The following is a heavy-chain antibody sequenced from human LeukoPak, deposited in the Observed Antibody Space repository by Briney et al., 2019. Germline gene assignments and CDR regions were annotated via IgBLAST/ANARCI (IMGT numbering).Heavy chain of an antibody. D-gene: IGHD3-22*01. Sequence: PGGSLRLSCAASGFTFSSYGTHWVRQAPGKGLEWVAFIRYDGSNKYYADSVKGRFTISRDNSKNTLYLQMNSLRAEDTAVYYCAKWVPGLYDSGGYYSPYFDYWGQGTLVTVSS. CDR2: IRYDGSNK. CDR3: AKWVPGLYDSGGYYSPYFDY. J-gene: IGHJ4*02. V-gene: IGHV3-30*02. CDR1: GFTFSSYG.